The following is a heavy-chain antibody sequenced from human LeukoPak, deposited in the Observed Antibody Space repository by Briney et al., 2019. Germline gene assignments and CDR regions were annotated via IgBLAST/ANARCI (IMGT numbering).Heavy chain of an antibody. Sequence: GGSLRLSCAASGFTFRTYTMHWVRQAPGKGLEWVAVISHDETHKYYSDSVKGRFTISRDNSKSALYLQMNSLRAEDTAVYYCARVGGYFDWFEGMDVWGQGTTVTVSS. D-gene: IGHD3-9*01. V-gene: IGHV3-30-3*01. J-gene: IGHJ6*02. CDR1: GFTFRTYT. CDR2: ISHDETHK. CDR3: ARVGGYFDWFEGMDV.